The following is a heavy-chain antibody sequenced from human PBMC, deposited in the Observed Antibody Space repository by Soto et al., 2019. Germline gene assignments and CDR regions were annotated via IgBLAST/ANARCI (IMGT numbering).Heavy chain of an antibody. D-gene: IGHD3-9*01. CDR3: ARKGFLDWFLDF. V-gene: IGHV1-8*01. CDR2: VNPNSGDT. CDR1: GYTFSSYD. Sequence: QVQLVQSGAEVKKPGASVKVSCKASGYTFSSYDITWVRQAAGQGLEWMGWVNPNSGDTDYAQKLQGRVTMTRDTSRRTAYTELSSLRSEDSAVYYCARKGFLDWFLDFWGQGTLVTVSS. J-gene: IGHJ4*02.